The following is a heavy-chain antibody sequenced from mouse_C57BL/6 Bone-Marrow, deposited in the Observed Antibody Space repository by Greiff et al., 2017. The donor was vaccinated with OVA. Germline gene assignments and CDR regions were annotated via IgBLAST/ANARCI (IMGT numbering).Heavy chain of an antibody. Sequence: DVKLVESGGGLVQPGGSLKLSCAASGFTFSDYYMYWVRQTPEKRLEWVAYISNGGGSTYYPDTVKGRFTISRDNAKNTLYLQMSRLKSEDTAMYYCARLDYCGSSYCAMDYWGQGTSVTVSS. CDR3: ARLDYCGSSYCAMDY. CDR1: GFTFSDYY. J-gene: IGHJ4*01. D-gene: IGHD1-1*01. V-gene: IGHV5-12*01. CDR2: ISNGGGST.